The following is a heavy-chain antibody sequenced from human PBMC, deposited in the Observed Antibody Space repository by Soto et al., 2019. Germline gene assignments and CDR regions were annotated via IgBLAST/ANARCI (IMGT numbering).Heavy chain of an antibody. CDR2: INHSGSA. J-gene: IGHJ4*02. D-gene: IGHD6-19*01. CDR3: ARGLITGSHYSGGWYYFDS. CDR1: GGPISSGGYS. Sequence: SETLSLTCAVSGGPISSGGYSWSWIRQTPGKGLQWIGQINHSGSASYNPSLKSRVTISVHTSNSQFSLELSSVTAADTAVYYCARGLITGSHYSGGWYYFDSWGQGTQVTVSS. V-gene: IGHV4-34*01.